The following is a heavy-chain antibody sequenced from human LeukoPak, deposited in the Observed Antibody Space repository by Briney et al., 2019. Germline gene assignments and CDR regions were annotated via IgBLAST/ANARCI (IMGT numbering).Heavy chain of an antibody. J-gene: IGHJ5*02. V-gene: IGHV4-4*07. CDR3: ARDGYSYGSGWFDP. D-gene: IGHD5-18*01. CDR1: GGSISSYY. CDR2: IYTSGST. Sequence: SETLSLTCTVSGGSISSYYWSWIRQPAGKGLEWIGRIYTSGSTNYNPSLKSRVTMSVDTSKNRFSLKLSSVTAADTAVYYCARDGYSYGSGWFDPWGQGTLVTVSS.